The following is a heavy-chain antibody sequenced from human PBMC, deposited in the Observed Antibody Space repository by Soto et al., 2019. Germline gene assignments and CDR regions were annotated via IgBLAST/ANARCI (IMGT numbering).Heavy chain of an antibody. J-gene: IGHJ3*02. CDR2: INHSGST. CDR3: GGIRRDNGSGNNRDRKYCFDI. CDR1: GGSFSGYY. D-gene: IGHD6-25*01. Sequence: PSETLSLTCAVYGGSFSGYYWSWIRQPPGKGLEWIGEINHSGSTNYNPSLKSRVTISVDTSKNQFSLKLSSVTAADTAVYYCGGIRRDNGSGNNRDRKYCFDIWGQGTMVTVSS. V-gene: IGHV4-34*01.